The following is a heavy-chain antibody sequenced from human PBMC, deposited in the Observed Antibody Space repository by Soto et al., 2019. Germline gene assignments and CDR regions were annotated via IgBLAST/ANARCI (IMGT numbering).Heavy chain of an antibody. D-gene: IGHD1-26*01. Sequence: QVQLVQSGAEVKKPGSSVKVSCKASGGTFSSYSINWVRQAPGHGLEWMGEIIPIFGTANYAQKFQGRVTITADESTSTAYMELSSLRPEATAVYYCARAGGRHPGGIDYWGQGTLVTVSS. V-gene: IGHV1-69*01. CDR3: ARAGGRHPGGIDY. CDR1: GGTFSSYS. CDR2: IIPIFGTA. J-gene: IGHJ4*02.